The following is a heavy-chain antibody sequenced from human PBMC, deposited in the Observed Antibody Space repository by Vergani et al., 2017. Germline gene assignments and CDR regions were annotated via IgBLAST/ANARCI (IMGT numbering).Heavy chain of an antibody. J-gene: IGHJ6*03. CDR3: AKDPRLKEDYYYYYMDV. V-gene: IGHV3-30*18. CDR2: ISHDGNKK. CDR1: GFTFSNYG. Sequence: VQLLESGGDLVQPGGSLRLSCVASGFTFSNYGLHWVRQAPGQGLEWVAVISHDGNKKYYVDSVKGRFTISRDNSKNTLYLYMNSLRADDTAVYYCAKDPRLKEDYYYYYMDVWGKGTTVTVSS.